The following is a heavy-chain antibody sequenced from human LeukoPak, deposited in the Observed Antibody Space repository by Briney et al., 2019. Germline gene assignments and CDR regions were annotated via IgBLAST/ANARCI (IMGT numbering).Heavy chain of an antibody. V-gene: IGHV3-23*01. CDR3: AKRPDCSTTNCYRFEY. D-gene: IGHD2-2*01. CDR1: GFTFSTYA. J-gene: IGHJ4*02. Sequence: GGSLRLSCAASGFTFSTYAMSWVRQAPGQGLEWVSSINGDGGSTYYVESVKGRFTVARDNSKNTLYLQMDSLRAEDTAVYYCAKRPDCSTTNCYRFEYWGQGTLVTVSS. CDR2: INGDGGST.